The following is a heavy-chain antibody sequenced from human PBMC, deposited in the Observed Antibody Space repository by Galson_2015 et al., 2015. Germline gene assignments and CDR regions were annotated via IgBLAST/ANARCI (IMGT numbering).Heavy chain of an antibody. V-gene: IGHV6-1*01. CDR2: TYYRSKWYN. J-gene: IGHJ3*02. CDR3: ARGLHIAFHI. CDR1: GDSVSSNSVA. D-gene: IGHD2-21*01. Sequence: CAISGDSVSSNSVAWNWIRQSPSRGLEWLGRTYYRSKWYNDYAISVKSLITINPDTSRNHFSLQLNSVTPEDTAVYYCARGLHIAFHISRQWTMVTVSS.